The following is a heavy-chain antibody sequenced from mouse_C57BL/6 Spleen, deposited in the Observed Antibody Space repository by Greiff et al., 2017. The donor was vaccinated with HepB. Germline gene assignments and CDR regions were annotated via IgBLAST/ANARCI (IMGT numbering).Heavy chain of an antibody. CDR3: ARYSSGYYAMDY. CDR2: INPSNGGT. J-gene: IGHJ4*01. D-gene: IGHD3-2*02. Sequence: QVQLKQPGTELVKPGASVKLSCKASGYTFTSYWMHWVKQRPGQGLEWIGNINPSNGGTNYNEKFKSKATLTVDKSSSTAYMQLSSLTSEDSAVYYCARYSSGYYAMDYWGQGTSVTVSS. V-gene: IGHV1-53*01. CDR1: GYTFTSYW.